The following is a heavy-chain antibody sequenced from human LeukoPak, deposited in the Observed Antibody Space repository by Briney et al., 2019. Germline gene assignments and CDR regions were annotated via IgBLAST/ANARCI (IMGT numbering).Heavy chain of an antibody. Sequence: GGSLRLSCAASGFTFSSYAMSWIRQAPGKGLEWVSYISNSGSPIYYADSVKGRFTISRDHAKSSLYLQMTSLRAEDTAVYYCARSFGFYDSSGYYLFDYWGQGTLVTVSS. CDR3: ARSFGFYDSSGYYLFDY. CDR1: GFTFSSYA. J-gene: IGHJ4*02. V-gene: IGHV3-11*01. D-gene: IGHD3-22*01. CDR2: ISNSGSPI.